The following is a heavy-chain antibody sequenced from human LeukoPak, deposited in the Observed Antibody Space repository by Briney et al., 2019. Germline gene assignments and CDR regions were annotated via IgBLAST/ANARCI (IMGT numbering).Heavy chain of an antibody. CDR1: GYTFTSYG. V-gene: IGHV1-18*04. J-gene: IGHJ6*04. CDR2: ISAYNGNT. CDR3: ARELKIVVVPAAMYYYYGVDV. D-gene: IGHD2-2*01. Sequence: ASVKVSCKASGYTFTSYGISWVRQAPGQGLEWMGWISAYNGNTNYAQKLQGRVTMTTDTSTSTAYMELRSLRSDDTAVYYCARELKIVVVPAAMYYYYGVDVWGKGTTVTVSS.